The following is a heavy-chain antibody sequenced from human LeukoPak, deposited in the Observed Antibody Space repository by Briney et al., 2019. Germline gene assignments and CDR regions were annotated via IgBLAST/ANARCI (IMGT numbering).Heavy chain of an antibody. V-gene: IGHV3-23*01. CDR3: ARGAFLGN. J-gene: IGHJ4*02. Sequence: GGSLRLSCAASGSTFSNYGMNWVRQAPGKGLEWVSGITGRGENTYYADSVKGRFTISRDNAKNSLYLQMNSLRAEDTAVYYCARGAFLGNWGQGTLVTVSS. CDR1: GSTFSNYG. D-gene: IGHD1-14*01. CDR2: ITGRGENT.